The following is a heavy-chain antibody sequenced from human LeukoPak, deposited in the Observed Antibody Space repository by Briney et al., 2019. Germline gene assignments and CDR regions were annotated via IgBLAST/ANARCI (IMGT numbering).Heavy chain of an antibody. CDR2: IYPGDSDT. CDR1: GYSFTSYW. CDR3: ARVDTAMAENYNWFDP. Sequence: GESLKIPCKGSGYSFTSYWIGWVRQMPGKGLEWMGIIYPGDSDTRYSPSFQGQVTISADKSISTAYLQWSSLKASDTAMYYCARVDTAMAENYNWFDPWGQGTLVTVSS. J-gene: IGHJ5*02. V-gene: IGHV5-51*01. D-gene: IGHD5-18*01.